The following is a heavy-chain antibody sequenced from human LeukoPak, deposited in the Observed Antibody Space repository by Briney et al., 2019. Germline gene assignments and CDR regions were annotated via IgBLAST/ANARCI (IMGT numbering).Heavy chain of an antibody. V-gene: IGHV1-46*01. J-gene: IGHJ5*02. CDR2: ISPSGGST. Sequence: ASVKVPCKAFGYTFPSNYMHGVRQAPAQGPDWMGVISPSGGSTPYAQKFQDRVTLARDMSTRTDYLELSSLRSEDTAVYYCARDNSVRDEAWWFNPWGQGTLVTVSS. CDR1: GYTFPSNY. D-gene: IGHD5-24*01. CDR3: ARDNSVRDEAWWFNP.